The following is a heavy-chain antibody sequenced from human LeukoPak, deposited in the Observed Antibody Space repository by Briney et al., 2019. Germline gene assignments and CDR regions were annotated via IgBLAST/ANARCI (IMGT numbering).Heavy chain of an antibody. Sequence: ASVKVSCKASGYTFTSYYMHWVRQAPGQGLEWMGIINPSGGSTSYAQKFQGRVTMTRDTSTSTVYMELSSLRSEDTAVYYCAREGDILTGPGEFDYWGQGTLVTVSS. CDR1: GYTFTSYY. J-gene: IGHJ4*02. CDR3: AREGDILTGPGEFDY. CDR2: INPSGGST. D-gene: IGHD3-9*01. V-gene: IGHV1-46*01.